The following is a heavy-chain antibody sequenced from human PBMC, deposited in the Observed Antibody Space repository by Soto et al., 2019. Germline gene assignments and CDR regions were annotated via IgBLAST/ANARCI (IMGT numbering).Heavy chain of an antibody. J-gene: IGHJ4*02. Sequence: QVQLVESGGGVVPPGGSLRVSCVVSGFTFNSYNMHWVRQAPGEGLEWVAVISFDGANTFYADSVKGRFTFSRGTFRDTLYLQMSRLRVEDTAGYYCARDGYNRGGFDYGGQGTLVSVSS. V-gene: IGHV3-30-3*01. CDR1: GFTFNSYN. CDR2: ISFDGANT. CDR3: ARDGYNRGGFDY. D-gene: IGHD6-25*01.